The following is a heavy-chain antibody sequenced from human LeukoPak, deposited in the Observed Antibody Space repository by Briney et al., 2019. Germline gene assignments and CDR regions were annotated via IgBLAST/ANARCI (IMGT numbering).Heavy chain of an antibody. D-gene: IGHD2-8*01. Sequence: KPSETLSLTCTVSGGSISSYYWSWIRQPPGKGLEYIGYIYYSGSTNYNPSLKSRLTISVDTSKNQFALKLSSVTAADTAVYYCARAFRMYALHNWFDPWGQGTLVTVSS. CDR3: ARAFRMYALHNWFDP. CDR2: IYYSGST. CDR1: GGSISSYY. V-gene: IGHV4-59*01. J-gene: IGHJ5*02.